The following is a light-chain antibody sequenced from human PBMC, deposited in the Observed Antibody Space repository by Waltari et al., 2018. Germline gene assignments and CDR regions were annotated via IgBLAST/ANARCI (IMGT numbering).Light chain of an antibody. CDR1: QSICNC. V-gene: IGKV1-39*01. J-gene: IGKJ1*01. Sequence: DILMTQSPSSLSASVGDRVTITCRARQSICNCLNWYQQKPGKAPNLLIYAASSLETGVPSRFSGSGSGTDFTLTISSLQPDDFGTYYCQQSYNTPPVTFGPGTKVDIK. CDR3: QQSYNTPPVT. CDR2: AAS.